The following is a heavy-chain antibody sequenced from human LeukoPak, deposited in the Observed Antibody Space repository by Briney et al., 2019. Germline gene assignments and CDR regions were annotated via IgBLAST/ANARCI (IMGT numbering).Heavy chain of an antibody. D-gene: IGHD5-24*01. V-gene: IGHV5-51*01. CDR3: AGHRRDGYNHDAFDI. Sequence: GESLKISCKGSGYSFTSYWIGWVRQMPGKGLEWMGIIYPGDSDTRYSPSFQGQVTISADKSISTAYLQWSSLKASDTAMYYCAGHRRDGYNHDAFDIWGQGTMVTVSS. CDR2: IYPGDSDT. J-gene: IGHJ3*02. CDR1: GYSFTSYW.